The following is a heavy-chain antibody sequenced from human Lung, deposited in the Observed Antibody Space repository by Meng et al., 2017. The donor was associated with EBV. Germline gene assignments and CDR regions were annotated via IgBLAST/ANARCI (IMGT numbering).Heavy chain of an antibody. V-gene: IGHV3-21*02. D-gene: IGHD1-7*01. CDR1: AFIFSNYN. CDR3: ARLSGTGWFDP. CDR2: ISSGNSYI. J-gene: IGHJ5*02. Sequence: EVQLVESGGGLVKPGESLRLSCAASAFIFSNYNMNWVRQAPGKGLEWVSSISSGNSYIYYADSVKGRFTISRDSAKNSLSLQMNSLRAEDTAVYYCARLSGTGWFDPWGQGTLVTVSS.